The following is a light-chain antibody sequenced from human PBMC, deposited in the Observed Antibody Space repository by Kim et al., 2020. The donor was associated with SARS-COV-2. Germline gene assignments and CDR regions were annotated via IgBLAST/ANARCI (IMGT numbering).Light chain of an antibody. Sequence: SSELTQDPAVSVALGQTVRITCQGDSLRSYYASWYQQKPGQAPVLVIYGKNNRPSGIPDRFSGSSSGNTASWTITGAQAEDEADYYCNSRDSSGNLWVFGGGTQLTVL. V-gene: IGLV3-19*01. CDR1: SLRSYY. CDR3: NSRDSSGNLWV. J-gene: IGLJ2*01. CDR2: GKN.